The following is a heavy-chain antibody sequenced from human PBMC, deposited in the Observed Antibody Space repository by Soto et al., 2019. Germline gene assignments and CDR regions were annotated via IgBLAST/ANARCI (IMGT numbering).Heavy chain of an antibody. CDR3: ARRIAAAEPYYYYGMDV. D-gene: IGHD6-13*01. CDR2: IIPILGIA. V-gene: IGHV1-69*02. Sequence: QVQLVQSGAEVKKPGSSVKVSYKASGVTFSSYTLSWVRQAPGHGLEWMGRIIPILGIANYAQKFQGRDTITADKSTSTAYMELSSQRSEDTAVYYCARRIAAAEPYYYYGMDVWGQGTTVTVSS. J-gene: IGHJ6*02. CDR1: GVTFSSYT.